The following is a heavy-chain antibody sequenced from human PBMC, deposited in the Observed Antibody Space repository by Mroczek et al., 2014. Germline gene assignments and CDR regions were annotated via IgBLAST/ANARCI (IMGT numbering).Heavy chain of an antibody. V-gene: IGHV3-30-3*01. D-gene: IGHD1-26*01. CDR1: GFTFSSYA. CDR2: ISYDGSNK. J-gene: IGHJ4*02. Sequence: VQLLESGGGVVQPGRSLRLSCAASGFTFSSYAMHWVRQAPGKGLEWVAVISYDGSNKYYADSVKGRFTISRDNSKNTLYLQMNSLRAEDTAVYYCASRGLIVGATPPLYFDYWGQGTLVTVSS. CDR3: ASRGLIVGATPPLYFDY.